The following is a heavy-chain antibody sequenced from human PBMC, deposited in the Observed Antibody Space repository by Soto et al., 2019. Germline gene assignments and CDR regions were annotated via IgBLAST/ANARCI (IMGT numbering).Heavy chain of an antibody. V-gene: IGHV1-58*01. D-gene: IGHD3-3*01. Sequence: SVKVSCKASGFTFTSSAVQWVRQARGQRLEWIGWIVVGSGNTNYAQKFQERVTITRDMSTSTVYMELSSLRSEDTAVYYCAADGDFWSGYYLFDYWGQGTLVTVSS. J-gene: IGHJ4*02. CDR2: IVVGSGNT. CDR1: GFTFTSSA. CDR3: AADGDFWSGYYLFDY.